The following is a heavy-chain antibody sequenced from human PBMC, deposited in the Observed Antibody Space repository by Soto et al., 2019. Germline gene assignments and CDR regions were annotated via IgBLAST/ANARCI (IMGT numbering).Heavy chain of an antibody. J-gene: IGHJ4*02. V-gene: IGHV5-51*01. CDR1: GYIFANYW. CDR3: ARPGAPTDTVVYDF. Sequence: PVESLKISCKASGYIFANYWIGWVFQKPGKGLEWMGVIYPGDSETTYSPSLEGQVIISVDRSRGTAFLEWSSLKASDTAMYYCARPGAPTDTVVYDFWGQGTQVTVSS. CDR2: IYPGDSET. D-gene: IGHD5-18*01.